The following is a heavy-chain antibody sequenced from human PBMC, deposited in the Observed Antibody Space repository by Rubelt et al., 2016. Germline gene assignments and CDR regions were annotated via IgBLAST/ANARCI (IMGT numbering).Heavy chain of an antibody. Sequence: EVQLVESGGGLVKHGGSLRLSCAASGFTFSNAWMNWVRQAPGKGLEWVGRIKSKTDGGTTEYAAPVTGRFTISRDDSKNTLDLQMNSLKTEDTAVYYCTTDTAMDNDFDDWGQGTLVTVSS. CDR3: TTDTAMDNDFDD. D-gene: IGHD5-18*01. J-gene: IGHJ4*02. CDR2: IKSKTDGGTT. CDR1: GFTFSNAW. V-gene: IGHV3-15*07.